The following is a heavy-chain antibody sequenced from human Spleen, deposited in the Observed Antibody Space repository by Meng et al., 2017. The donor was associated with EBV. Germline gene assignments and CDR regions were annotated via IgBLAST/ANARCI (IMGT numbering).Heavy chain of an antibody. D-gene: IGHD5-12*01. CDR2: INTNTGSP. CDR3: ARGLDSRGYTAY. CDR1: GYTFSNYA. J-gene: IGHJ4*02. Sequence: QVKLVQFGSGLKKPGASVKVYCKTSGYTFSNYAIIWGRQAPGQGLQWIGWINTNTGSPAYAQGFTGRFLSSLDTSVSTAYLQINRLKPEDTAVYYCARGLDSRGYTAYWGQGTLVTVSS. V-gene: IGHV7-4-1*02.